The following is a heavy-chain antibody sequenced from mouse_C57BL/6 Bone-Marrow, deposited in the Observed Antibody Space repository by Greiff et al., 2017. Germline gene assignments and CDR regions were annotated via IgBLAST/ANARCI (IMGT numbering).Heavy chain of an antibody. V-gene: IGHV1-72*01. CDR2: IDPNSGGT. CDR3: ARGDYYGSSPAWFAY. CDR1: GFNIKDDY. Sequence: VQLQQSGAELVRPGASVKLSCTASGFNIKDDYMHWVKQRPGRGLEWIGRIDPNSGGTKYNEKFKSKATLTVDKPSSTAYMQLSSLTSEDSAVYYGARGDYYGSSPAWFAYWGQGTLVTVSA. D-gene: IGHD1-1*01. J-gene: IGHJ3*01.